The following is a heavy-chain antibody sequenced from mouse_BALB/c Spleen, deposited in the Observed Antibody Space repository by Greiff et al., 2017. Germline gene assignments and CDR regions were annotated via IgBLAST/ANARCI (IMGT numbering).Heavy chain of an antibody. CDR1: GFNIKDYY. J-gene: IGHJ3*01. CDR2: IDPENGNT. V-gene: IGHV14-1*02. D-gene: IGHD2-4*01. Sequence: VQLQQSGAELVRPGALVKLSCKASGFNIKDYYMHWVKQRPEQGLEWIGWIDPENGNTIYDPKFQGKASITADTSSNTAYLQLSSLTSEDTAVYYCALYDYDWFAYWGQGTLVTVSA. CDR3: ALYDYDWFAY.